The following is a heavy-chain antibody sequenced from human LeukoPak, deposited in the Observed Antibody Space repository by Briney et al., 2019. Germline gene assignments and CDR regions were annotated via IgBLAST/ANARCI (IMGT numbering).Heavy chain of an antibody. J-gene: IGHJ6*02. CDR2: IYYSGNT. CDR1: GGSIRRGDYS. Sequence: PSQTLSLTRTVSGGSIRRGDYSWRWIRQPPGRGLEWIGYIYYSGNTYYNPSLKSRVTISVDTSKSQFSLKLTSVTAADTAVYYCARDSPGYYYGMDVWGQGTTVTVSS. CDR3: ARDSPGYYYGMDV. V-gene: IGHV4-30-4*01.